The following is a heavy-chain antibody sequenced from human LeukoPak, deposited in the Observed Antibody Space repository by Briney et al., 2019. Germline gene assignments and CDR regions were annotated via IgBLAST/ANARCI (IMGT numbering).Heavy chain of an antibody. D-gene: IGHD3-3*01. J-gene: IGHJ5*02. CDR1: GYTFTGYY. V-gene: IGHV1-2*02. CDR3: ARGGIFVEGLRFLEWTMQGNWFDP. Sequence: ASVKVSCKASGYTFTGYYMHWVRQAPGQGLEWMGWINPNGGGTNYAQKFQGRVTMTRDTSISTAYMELSRLRSDDTAVYYCARGGIFVEGLRFLEWTMQGNWFDPWGQGTLVTVSS. CDR2: INPNGGGT.